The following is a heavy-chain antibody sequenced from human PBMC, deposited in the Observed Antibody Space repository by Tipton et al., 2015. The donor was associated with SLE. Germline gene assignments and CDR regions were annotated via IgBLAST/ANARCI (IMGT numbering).Heavy chain of an antibody. CDR3: ARRERSPIWFDP. Sequence: TLSLTCTVSGGSVNSGSYYWSWIRQPPGKGLEWIGYIYYSGSTNYNPSLKSRVTLSVDTSRNQFSLKMISVTAADTAVYYCARRERSPIWFDPWGQGTLVTVSS. D-gene: IGHD5-24*01. V-gene: IGHV4-61*01. J-gene: IGHJ5*02. CDR1: GGSVNSGSYY. CDR2: IYYSGST.